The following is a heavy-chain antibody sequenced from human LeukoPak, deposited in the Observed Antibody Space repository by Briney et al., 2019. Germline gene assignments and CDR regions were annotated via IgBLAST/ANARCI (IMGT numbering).Heavy chain of an antibody. V-gene: IGHV4-34*01. CDR1: GGSFSGHY. D-gene: IGHD6-13*01. J-gene: IGHJ6*03. Sequence: SSETLSLTCAVYGGSFSGHYWSWIRQPPGKGLEWIGEINHSESTKYNPSLKSRVTVSVDTSKNQFSLKVSSVTAADTAVYYCARGAGGLQLVLNYYYYMDVWGKGTTVTVSS. CDR3: ARGAGGLQLVLNYYYYMDV. CDR2: INHSEST.